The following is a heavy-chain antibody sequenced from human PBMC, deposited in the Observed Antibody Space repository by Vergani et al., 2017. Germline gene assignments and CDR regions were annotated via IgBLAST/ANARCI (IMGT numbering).Heavy chain of an antibody. CDR2: ISGSGGST. CDR3: AKDPRVGGYDNWFDP. Sequence: VELLESGGGLAQPGGSLRVSCSASGFRVTTYYMSWVRQAPGKGLEWVSAISGSGGSTYYADSVKGRFTISRDNSKNTLYLQMNSLRAEDTAVYYCAKDPRVGGYDNWFDPWGQGTLVTVSS. D-gene: IGHD5-12*01. CDR1: GFRVTTYY. J-gene: IGHJ5*02. V-gene: IGHV3-23*01.